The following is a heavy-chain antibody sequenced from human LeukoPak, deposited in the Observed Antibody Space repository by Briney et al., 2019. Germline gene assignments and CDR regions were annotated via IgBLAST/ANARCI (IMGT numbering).Heavy chain of an antibody. CDR1: GFTFDDYA. V-gene: IGHV3-43D*03. Sequence: GGSLRLSCAASGFTFDDYAMHWVRQAPGKGLEWVSLISWDGGSTYYADSVKGRFTISRDNSKNSLYLQMNSLRAEDTALYYCAKDKGYSSSPYYMDVWGKGTTVTVSS. D-gene: IGHD6-6*01. J-gene: IGHJ6*03. CDR2: ISWDGGST. CDR3: AKDKGYSSSPYYMDV.